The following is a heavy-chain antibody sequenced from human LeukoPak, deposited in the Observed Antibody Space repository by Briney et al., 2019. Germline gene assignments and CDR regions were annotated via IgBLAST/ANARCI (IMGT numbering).Heavy chain of an antibody. V-gene: IGHV1-69*04. D-gene: IGHD2-2*02. CDR1: GGTLSSYA. CDR3: ARDEIPDY. Sequence: GASVKVSCKASGGTLSSYAISWVRQAPGQGLEWMGRIIPILGIANYAQKFQGRVTITADKSTSTAYMELSSLRSEDTAVYYCARDEIPDYWGQGTLVTVSS. J-gene: IGHJ4*02. CDR2: IIPILGIA.